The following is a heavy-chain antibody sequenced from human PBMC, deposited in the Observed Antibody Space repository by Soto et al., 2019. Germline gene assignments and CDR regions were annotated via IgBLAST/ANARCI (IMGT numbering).Heavy chain of an antibody. CDR1: GGSFSSGVYT. V-gene: IGHV4-31*03. Sequence: QVQLQESGPGLVKPSQTLSLTCTVSGGSFSSGVYTWTWIRRPPGKGLEWFGYIYYSGRTYYNPSLKSRVTISVDTSKNQFSLKLSSVTAADTAVYYCARPPKDWGQGTLVTVSS. J-gene: IGHJ4*02. CDR3: ARPPKD. CDR2: IYYSGRT.